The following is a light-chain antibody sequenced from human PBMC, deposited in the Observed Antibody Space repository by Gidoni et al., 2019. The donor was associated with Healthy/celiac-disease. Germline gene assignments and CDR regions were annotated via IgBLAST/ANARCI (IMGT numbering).Light chain of an antibody. CDR2: AAS. V-gene: IGKV1-39*01. CDR3: QQSYSTPRT. Sequence: DIQMTQSPSSLSASVGDRVTIPCRASKSISSYLNWYQQKPGKPPKLLIYAASSLQSGVPSRFSGSGSGTDFTLTISSLQPEDFATYYCQQSYSTPRTFXXXTKVEIK. CDR1: KSISSY. J-gene: IGKJ1*01.